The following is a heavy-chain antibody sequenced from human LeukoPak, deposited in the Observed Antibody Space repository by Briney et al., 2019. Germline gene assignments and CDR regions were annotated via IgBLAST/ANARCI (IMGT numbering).Heavy chain of an antibody. D-gene: IGHD3-3*01. CDR2: ISSSSSTI. Sequence: PGGSLRLSCAASGFTFSSYSMNWVRQAPGKGLEWVSYISSSSSTIYYADSVKGRFTISRDNAKNSLYLQMNSLRDEDTAVYYCAREERVVIREAAFDTWGQGTMVTVSS. CDR1: GFTFSSYS. CDR3: AREERVVIREAAFDT. J-gene: IGHJ3*02. V-gene: IGHV3-48*02.